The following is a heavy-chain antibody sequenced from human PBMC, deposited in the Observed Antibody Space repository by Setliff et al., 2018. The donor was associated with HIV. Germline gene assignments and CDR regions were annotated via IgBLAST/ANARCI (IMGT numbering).Heavy chain of an antibody. Sequence: ASVKVSCKASGGTFSSYAISWVRQAPGQGLEWMGGIIPIFGTTNYAQKFQGRVTITTDESTTTAYMGLSSLRSEDTALYYCARSILTGYYTFGADYWGQGTLVTVSS. J-gene: IGHJ4*02. CDR3: ARSILTGYYTFGADY. CDR2: IIPIFGTT. V-gene: IGHV1-69*05. D-gene: IGHD3-9*01. CDR1: GGTFSSYA.